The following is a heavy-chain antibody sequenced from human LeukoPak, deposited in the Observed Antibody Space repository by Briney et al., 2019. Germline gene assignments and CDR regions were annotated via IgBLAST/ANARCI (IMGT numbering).Heavy chain of an antibody. CDR2: IYYSGST. J-gene: IGHJ4*02. CDR3: AREMATGENYFDY. Sequence: PSETLSLTCTVSGGSISSYYWSWIRQPPGKGLEWIGYIYYSGSTNYNPSLKSRVTISVDTSKNQFSLKLSSVTAADTAVYYCAREMATGENYFDYWGQGTLVTVSS. D-gene: IGHD5-24*01. CDR1: GGSISSYY. V-gene: IGHV4-59*01.